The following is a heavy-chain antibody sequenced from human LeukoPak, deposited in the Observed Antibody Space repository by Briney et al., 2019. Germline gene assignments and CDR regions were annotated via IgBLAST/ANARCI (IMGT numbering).Heavy chain of an antibody. CDR1: GFTFDDYA. V-gene: IGHV3-43*02. CDR3: AKGGDGYNSVDY. CDR2: ISGDGGST. Sequence: GGSLRLSCAASGFTFDDYAMHWVRQAPGKGLEWVSLISGDGGSTYYADSVKGRFTISRDNSKNSLYLQMNSLRTEDSALYYCAKGGDGYNSVDYWGQGTLVTVSS. D-gene: IGHD5-24*01. J-gene: IGHJ4*02.